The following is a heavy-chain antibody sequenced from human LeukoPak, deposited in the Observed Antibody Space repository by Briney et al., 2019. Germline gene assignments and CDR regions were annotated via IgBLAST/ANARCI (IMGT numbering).Heavy chain of an antibody. Sequence: GGSLRLSCAASGFTFSSYSLNWVRQAPGKGLEWVSYISSSSSTIYYAASVKGRFTISRDSAKNSLNLQMNGLRDEDTAVYYCAPHRDGSYPFDYWGQGTLVTVSS. D-gene: IGHD1-26*01. CDR1: GFTFSSYS. J-gene: IGHJ4*02. CDR2: ISSSSSTI. V-gene: IGHV3-48*02. CDR3: APHRDGSYPFDY.